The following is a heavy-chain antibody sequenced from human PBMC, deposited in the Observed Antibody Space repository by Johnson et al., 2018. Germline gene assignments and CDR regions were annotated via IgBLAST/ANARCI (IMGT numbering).Heavy chain of an antibody. CDR2: IWYDGSNE. Sequence: QVQLVQSGGGVVQPGRSLRLSCAASGFTFSRYAMFWVRQPPGKGLEWVAVIWYDGSNEDYADFVKGRFTISRDNSRNTLYLQMNSLRAEDTAVYYCAGDDGRGAEYLQHWGQGTQVTVSA. D-gene: IGHD2-15*01. CDR3: AGDDGRGAEYLQH. J-gene: IGHJ1*01. V-gene: IGHV3-33*01. CDR1: GFTFSRYA.